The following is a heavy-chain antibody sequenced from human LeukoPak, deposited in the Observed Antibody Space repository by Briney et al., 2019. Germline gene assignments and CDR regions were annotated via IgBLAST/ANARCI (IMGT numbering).Heavy chain of an antibody. CDR2: IYYSGST. D-gene: IGHD2-21*02. V-gene: IGHV4-39*07. Sequence: SETLSLTCTVSGGSISSSSYYWGWIRQPPGKGLEWIGSIYYSGSTNYNPSLKSRVTISVDTSKNQFSLKLSSVTAADTAVYYCGVVTAIPGAFDIWGQGTMVTVSS. J-gene: IGHJ3*02. CDR3: GVVTAIPGAFDI. CDR1: GGSISSSSYY.